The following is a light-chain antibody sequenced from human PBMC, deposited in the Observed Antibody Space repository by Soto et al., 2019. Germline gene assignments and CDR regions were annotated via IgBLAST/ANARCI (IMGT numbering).Light chain of an antibody. J-gene: IGKJ4*01. CDR3: QQFSIYPLT. V-gene: IGKV3-20*01. Sequence: EFVLTQSPGTLSLYPGERATLSCRASQTVRNNYLAWYQQKPGQAPRLLIYDASSRATGIPDRFSGGGSGTDLTLTISRLEPEDFAVYYCQQFSIYPLTFXGGPKV. CDR1: QTVRNNY. CDR2: DAS.